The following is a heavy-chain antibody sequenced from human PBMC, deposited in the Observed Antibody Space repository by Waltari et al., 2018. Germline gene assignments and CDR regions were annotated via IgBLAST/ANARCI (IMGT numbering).Heavy chain of an antibody. V-gene: IGHV4-39*01. CDR1: GGSISSSSYY. CDR2: IDYSGST. Sequence: QLQLQESGPGLVKPSETLSLTCTVSGGSISSSSYYWGWIRQPPGKGLEWIGSIDYSGSTYYNPSRTRRVTISSDTSKNQLSLKLSSVTAADTAVYYCARHNIAGVRPDGWYFDLWGRGTLVTVSA. CDR3: ARHNIAGVRPDGWYFDL. J-gene: IGHJ2*01. D-gene: IGHD3-10*01.